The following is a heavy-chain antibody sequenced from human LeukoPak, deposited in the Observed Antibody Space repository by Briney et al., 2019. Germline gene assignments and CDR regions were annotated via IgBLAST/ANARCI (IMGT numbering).Heavy chain of an antibody. J-gene: IGHJ4*02. D-gene: IGHD6-6*01. CDR2: ISGSGGST. CDR1: GFTFSSYA. V-gene: IGHV3-23*01. CDR3: AKVRYSSSSEYYFDY. Sequence: PGGSLRLSCAASGFTFSSYAMSWVRQAPGKGLEWVSAISGSGGSTYYADSVKGRFTISRDNSKNTLYLQMNSLRAEDTAVYYCAKVRYSSSSEYYFDYWGQGTLATVSS.